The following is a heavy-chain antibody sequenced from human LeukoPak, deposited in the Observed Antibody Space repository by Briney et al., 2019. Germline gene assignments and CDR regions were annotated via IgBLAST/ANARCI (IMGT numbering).Heavy chain of an antibody. CDR3: ARDQIPNSSGWYQFDY. CDR2: ISTYNGNT. CDR1: GGTFSSYA. D-gene: IGHD6-19*01. V-gene: IGHV1-18*01. Sequence: ASVKVSCKASGGTFSSYAISWVRQAPGQGLEWMGWISTYNGNTNYAQNLQGRVTMTTDTSTSTAYMELRSLRSDDTAVYYCARDQIPNSSGWYQFDYWGQGTLVTVSS. J-gene: IGHJ4*02.